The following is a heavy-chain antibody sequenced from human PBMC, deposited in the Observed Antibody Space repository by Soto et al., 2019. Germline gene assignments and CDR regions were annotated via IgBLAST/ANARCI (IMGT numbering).Heavy chain of an antibody. V-gene: IGHV3-23*01. J-gene: IGHJ4*02. CDR1: GFTFNTYG. CDR2: VSGSGGGT. CDR3: ARIGPYCGGDCYPDFDF. D-gene: IGHD2-21*02. Sequence: SLRLSCASSGFTFNTYGMTWVRQSPGKVLEWVSTVSGSGGGTYYADSVKGRFTISRVNSKNTMYLQMSNLRAEDTAVYFCARIGPYCGGDCYPDFDFWGLGTPVTVSS.